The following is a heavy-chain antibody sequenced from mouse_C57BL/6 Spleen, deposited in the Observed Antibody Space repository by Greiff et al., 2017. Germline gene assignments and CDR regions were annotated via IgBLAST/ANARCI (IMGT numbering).Heavy chain of an antibody. V-gene: IGHV1-64*01. Sequence: QVQLQQPGAELVKPGASVKFSCKASGYTFTSYWMHWVKQRPGQGLEWIGMIHPNSGSTNYNEKFKSKDTMTVDKSSSTAYMQLSSLTSEDSAVYYCAMRLTGTREDYAMDYWGQGTSVTVSS. CDR3: AMRLTGTREDYAMDY. CDR1: GYTFTSYW. CDR2: IHPNSGST. J-gene: IGHJ4*01. D-gene: IGHD4-1*01.